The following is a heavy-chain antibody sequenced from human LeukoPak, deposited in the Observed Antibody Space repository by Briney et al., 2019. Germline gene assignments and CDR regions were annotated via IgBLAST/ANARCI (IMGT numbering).Heavy chain of an antibody. CDR2: IYSGGST. CDR1: GFTVSSNY. CDR3: ARQVAGGSYYGFFDY. J-gene: IGHJ4*02. Sequence: PGGSLRLSCAASGFTVSSNYMSWVRQAPGKGLEWVSVIYSGGSTYYADSVKGRFTISRDNSKNTLYLQMNSLRAEDTAVYYCARQVAGGSYYGFFDYWGQGTLVTVSS. D-gene: IGHD1-26*01. V-gene: IGHV3-53*01.